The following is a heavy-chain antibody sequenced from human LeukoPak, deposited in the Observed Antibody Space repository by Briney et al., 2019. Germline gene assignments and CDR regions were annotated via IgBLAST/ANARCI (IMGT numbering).Heavy chain of an antibody. Sequence: ASVKVSCKASGYTFTSYGISWVRQAPGQVLEWMGWISAYNGNTNYAQKLQGRVTMTTDTSTSTAYMELRSLRSDDTAVYYCARCFDFWSGYYWDFDYWGQGTLVTVSS. J-gene: IGHJ4*02. CDR1: GYTFTSYG. CDR2: ISAYNGNT. CDR3: ARCFDFWSGYYWDFDY. V-gene: IGHV1-18*01. D-gene: IGHD3-3*01.